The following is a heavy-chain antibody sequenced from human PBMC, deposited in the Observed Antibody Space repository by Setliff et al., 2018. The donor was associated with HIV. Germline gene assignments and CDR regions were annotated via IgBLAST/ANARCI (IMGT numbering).Heavy chain of an antibody. J-gene: IGHJ6*02. CDR3: ARVVWMAAAGTIDYYYYGMDI. CDR1: GVSFSGYY. CDR2: INHRGIT. Sequence: KTSETLSLTCAVYGVSFSGYYWSWIRQPPGKGLEWIGEINHRGITNYSPSLKSRVTISVDTSKIQLSLKLRSVTAADTAVYYCARVVWMAAAGTIDYYYYGMDIWGQGTTVTVSS. D-gene: IGHD6-13*01. V-gene: IGHV4-34*01.